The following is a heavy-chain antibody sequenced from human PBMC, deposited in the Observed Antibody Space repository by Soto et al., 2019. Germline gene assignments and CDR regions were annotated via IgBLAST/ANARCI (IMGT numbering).Heavy chain of an antibody. Sequence: ASVKVSCKASGGTFSSYAISWVRQAPGQGLEWMGGIIPIFGTANYAQKFQGRVTITADESTSTAYMELSSLRSEDTAVYYCARLLHPYGSGSPLQSAYYGMDIWGQGTTVTVSS. V-gene: IGHV1-69*13. CDR2: IIPIFGTA. J-gene: IGHJ6*02. D-gene: IGHD3-10*01. CDR3: ARLLHPYGSGSPLQSAYYGMDI. CDR1: GGTFSSYA.